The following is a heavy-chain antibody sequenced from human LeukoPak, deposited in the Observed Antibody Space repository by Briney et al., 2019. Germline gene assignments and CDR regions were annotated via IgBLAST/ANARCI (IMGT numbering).Heavy chain of an antibody. CDR3: ATAATGTYSSYYMDV. D-gene: IGHD1-1*01. J-gene: IGHJ6*03. CDR2: IIPILGIA. V-gene: IGHV1-69*04. CDR1: GGTFSSYA. Sequence: SVKVSCKASGGTFSSYAISWVRQAPGQGLEWMGRIIPILGIANYAQKFQGRVTMTEDTSTDTAYMELSSLRSEDTAVYYCATAATGTYSSYYMDVWGKGTTVTVSS.